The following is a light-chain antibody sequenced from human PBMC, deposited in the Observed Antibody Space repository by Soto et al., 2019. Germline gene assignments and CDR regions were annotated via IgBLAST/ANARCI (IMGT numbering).Light chain of an antibody. CDR2: GAS. J-gene: IGKJ1*01. V-gene: IGKV3-20*01. CDR3: QQYGSTPRT. CDR1: QSVRSNY. Sequence: EIVLTQSPGTLSLSPGVRATLSCRASQSVRSNYLAWYQQTPGQPPRLLIYGASSRAGGIPDRFSGSGSGTDFTLIISRLEPEDFAVYYCQQYGSTPRTFGQGTKVEIK.